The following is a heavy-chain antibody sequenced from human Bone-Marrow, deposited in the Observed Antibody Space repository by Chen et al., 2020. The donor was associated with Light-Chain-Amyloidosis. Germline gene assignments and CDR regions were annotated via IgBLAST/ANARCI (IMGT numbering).Heavy chain of an antibody. J-gene: IGHJ4*02. V-gene: IGHV5-51*01. Sequence: EVQLEQSGPEVKKPGESLKISCKGSGYTFPNYWIGWVRQMPGKGLEWMGLIYPDDSDARYSPSCEGQVTISADKSITTAYLQWRSLKASDTAMYYCARRRDGYNFDYWGQGTLVTVSS. CDR3: ARRRDGYNFDY. D-gene: IGHD5-12*01. CDR1: GYTFPNYW. CDR2: IYPDDSDA.